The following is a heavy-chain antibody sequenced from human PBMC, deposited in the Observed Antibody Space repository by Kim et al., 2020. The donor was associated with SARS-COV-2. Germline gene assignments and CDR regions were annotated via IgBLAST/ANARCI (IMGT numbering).Heavy chain of an antibody. CDR3: ARVQVLLWFGELDY. D-gene: IGHD3-10*01. Sequence: QRFQYRVTFTRDTSASTAYMELGSLRSEDTAVYYCARVQVLLWFGELDYWGQGTLVTVSS. J-gene: IGHJ4*02. V-gene: IGHV1-3*01.